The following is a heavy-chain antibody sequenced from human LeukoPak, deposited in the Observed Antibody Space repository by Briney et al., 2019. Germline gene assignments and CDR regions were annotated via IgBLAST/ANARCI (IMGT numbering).Heavy chain of an antibody. CDR2: IYYSGST. CDR1: GGSIRSFY. V-gene: IGHV4-59*01. CDR3: ASLVPPGWFDP. Sequence: SETLSLTCSVSGGSIRSFYWSWIRQPPGKGLEWIGNIYYSGSTNYNPSLKSRVTISVDTSKNQVSLKLSSVTAADTAVYYCASLVPPGWFDPWGQGTLVTVSS. J-gene: IGHJ5*02. D-gene: IGHD1-14*01.